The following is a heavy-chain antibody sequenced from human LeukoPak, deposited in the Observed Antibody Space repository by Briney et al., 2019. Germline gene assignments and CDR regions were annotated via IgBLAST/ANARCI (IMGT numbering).Heavy chain of an antibody. CDR2: INPSGGST. J-gene: IGHJ1*01. Sequence: ASVKVSCKASGYTFTTYYMHWVRQAPGQGLEWMGVINPSGGSTSYAQKFQGGVTMTRDTSTSTVYMELSSLRSEDTAVYYCARAFYSSGWYGYFQHWGQGTLVTVSS. V-gene: IGHV1-46*01. D-gene: IGHD6-19*01. CDR3: ARAFYSSGWYGYFQH. CDR1: GYTFTTYY.